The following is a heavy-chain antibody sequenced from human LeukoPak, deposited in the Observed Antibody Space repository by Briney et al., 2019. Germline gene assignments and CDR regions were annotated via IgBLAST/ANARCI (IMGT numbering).Heavy chain of an antibody. J-gene: IGHJ4*02. V-gene: IGHV3-7*01. CDR3: ARGDKGAY. CDR2: IKQDGSEK. CDR1: GFTFSGYW. D-gene: IGHD1-26*01. Sequence: GGSLRLSCAASGFTFSGYWLSWVRQAPGKGPEWVAHIKQDGSEKYYVDSVKGRFTISRDNAKNSLYLQMNSLRTEDTAVYYCARGDKGAYWGQGILVTVSS.